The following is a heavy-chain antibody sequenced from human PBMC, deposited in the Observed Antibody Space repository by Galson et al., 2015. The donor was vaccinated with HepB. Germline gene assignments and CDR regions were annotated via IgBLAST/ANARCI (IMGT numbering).Heavy chain of an antibody. CDR1: GYTFTGYY. CDR2: INPNGGGT. J-gene: IGHJ4*02. D-gene: IGHD2-15*01. V-gene: IGHV1-2*02. Sequence: SVKVSCKASGYTFTGYYIHWVRQAPGQGLEWMGWINPNGGGTNYAQKFQGRGTMTRDTSISTAYIELSRLRSDDTAVYYCARVLGCSGGSCYHNRIDYWGQGTLVTVSS. CDR3: ARVLGCSGGSCYHNRIDY.